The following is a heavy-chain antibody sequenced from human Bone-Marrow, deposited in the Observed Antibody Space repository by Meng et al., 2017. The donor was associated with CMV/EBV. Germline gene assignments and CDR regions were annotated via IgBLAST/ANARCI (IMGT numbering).Heavy chain of an antibody. CDR1: GFTVSSNY. Sequence: GESLKISCAASGFTVSSNYMSWVRQAPGKGLEWVSVIYSGGSTYYADSVKGRFTISRDNSKSTLYLQMNSLRSDDTSVYYCARDLVAAPGGFDYFYGMDVWGQGTTVTVSS. CDR3: ARDLVAAPGGFDYFYGMDV. CDR2: IYSGGST. J-gene: IGHJ6*02. D-gene: IGHD6-13*01. V-gene: IGHV3-66*02.